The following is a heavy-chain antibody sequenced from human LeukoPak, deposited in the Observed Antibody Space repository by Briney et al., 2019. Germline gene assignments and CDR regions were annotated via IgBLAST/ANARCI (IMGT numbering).Heavy chain of an antibody. D-gene: IGHD3-22*01. J-gene: IGHJ4*02. CDR1: GGSISSYY. V-gene: IGHV4-59*08. Sequence: SETLSLTCTVSGGSISSYYWSWIRQPPGKGLEWIGYIYYSGSTNYNPSLKSRVTISVDTSKNQFSLKLSSVTAADTAVYYCARLWNNYDSSSDYWGQGTLVTVSS. CDR2: IYYSGST. CDR3: ARLWNNYDSSSDY.